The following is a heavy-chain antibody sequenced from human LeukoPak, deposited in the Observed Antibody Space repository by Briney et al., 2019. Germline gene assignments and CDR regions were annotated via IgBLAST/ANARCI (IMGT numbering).Heavy chain of an antibody. J-gene: IGHJ4*02. V-gene: IGHV3-21*01. D-gene: IGHD6-13*01. CDR1: GFTFSSYS. CDR2: ISSSSSYI. CDR3: ARDPDGIAAAGTPFDDY. Sequence: GGSLRLSCAASGFTFSSYSMNWVRQAPGKGLEWDSSISSSSSYIYYADSVKGRFTISRDNAKSSLYLQMNSLKAEDTAVYYCARDPDGIAAAGTPFDDYWGQGTLVTVSS.